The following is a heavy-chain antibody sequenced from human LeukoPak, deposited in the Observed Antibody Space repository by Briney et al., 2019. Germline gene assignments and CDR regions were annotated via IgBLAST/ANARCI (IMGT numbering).Heavy chain of an antibody. D-gene: IGHD6-19*01. J-gene: IGHJ4*02. CDR3: ARGGSSWAYSSGWYDHHGFDY. V-gene: IGHV4-38-2*02. CDR1: GYSISSGNY. CDR2: IYHSGST. Sequence: SETLSLTCTVSGYSISSGNYWGWIRQPPGKGLEWIGYIYHSGSTYYNPSLKSRVTISVDTSKNQFSLRLSSVTAADTAVYYCARGGSSWAYSSGWYDHHGFDYWGQGTLVTVSS.